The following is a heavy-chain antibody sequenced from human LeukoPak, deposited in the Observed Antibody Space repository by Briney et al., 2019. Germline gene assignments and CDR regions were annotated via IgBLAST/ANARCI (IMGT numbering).Heavy chain of an antibody. J-gene: IGHJ4*02. V-gene: IGHV3-30*18. CDR2: ISYDGSTK. CDR3: AKDHRYYGSTTYLEY. Sequence: QSGGSLRLSCAASGFTYSSYGMHWVRQAPGKGLEWVAFISYDGSTKYYEDSVKGRFTISRDNSENTLYLEMNSLRPDDTAVYSCAKDHRYYGSTTYLEYWGQGTLVTVSS. D-gene: IGHD3-10*01. CDR1: GFTYSSYG.